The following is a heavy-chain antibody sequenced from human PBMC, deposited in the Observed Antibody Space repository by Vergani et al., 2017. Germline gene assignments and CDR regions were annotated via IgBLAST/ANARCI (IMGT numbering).Heavy chain of an antibody. CDR3: ATPQAVTTGGMEV. CDR1: GYTFTDHY. D-gene: IGHD4-17*01. Sequence: EVQLVQSGAEVKKPGATMKISCKVSGYTFTDHYMHWVKQAPGKGLEWMGLVDPEDGATIYAEKFTGRVTIAADTSTDTAHVELSSLRSAYTAVYYCATPQAVTTGGMEVWGQGTTVIVSS. CDR2: VDPEDGAT. J-gene: IGHJ6*01. V-gene: IGHV1-69-2*01.